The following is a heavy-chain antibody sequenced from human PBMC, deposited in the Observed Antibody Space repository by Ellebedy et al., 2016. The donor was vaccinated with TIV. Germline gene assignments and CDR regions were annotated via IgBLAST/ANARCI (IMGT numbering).Heavy chain of an antibody. Sequence: GESLKISXAASGFTFSSYGMNWVRQAPGKGLEWVSRISGSGGSTSYADSVKGLFTISRDNAKNSLYLQMNSLRAEDTAVYYCARDRNRSLDYWGQGTLVTVSS. D-gene: IGHD1-14*01. CDR2: ISGSGGST. J-gene: IGHJ4*02. CDR1: GFTFSSYG. V-gene: IGHV3-23*01. CDR3: ARDRNRSLDY.